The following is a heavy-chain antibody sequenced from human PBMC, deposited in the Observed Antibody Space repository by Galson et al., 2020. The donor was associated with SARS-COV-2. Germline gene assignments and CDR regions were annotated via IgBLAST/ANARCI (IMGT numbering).Heavy chain of an antibody. CDR1: GGTFSTYA. CDR2: IIPIFDTA. D-gene: IGHD5-18*01. V-gene: IGHV1-69*06. CDR3: ARGGYSYGYYQYYYHMDV. Sequence: SVQVSCKASGGTFSTYAINWVRQAPGQGLEWMGGIIPIFDTANYAQKFQGRVTITADKSTSTAYMELSSLRSEDTAVYYCARGGYSYGYYQYYYHMDVWGQGTTVTVSS. J-gene: IGHJ6*02.